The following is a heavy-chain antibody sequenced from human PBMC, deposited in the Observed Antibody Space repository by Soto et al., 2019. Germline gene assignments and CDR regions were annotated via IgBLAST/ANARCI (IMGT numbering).Heavy chain of an antibody. D-gene: IGHD2-21*01. Sequence: QVRLVQSGAAVKKPGSSVKVSCKISGGTFSSYTFTWVRQAPGQGLEWMGGVTPIFGTTNYEQKFQGRVTITADKSTFTVYMEVNSLRPEDTADYYCARVPHIDAMDVWGQGTTVTVSS. CDR3: ARVPHIDAMDV. J-gene: IGHJ6*02. V-gene: IGHV1-69*06. CDR2: VTPIFGTT. CDR1: GGTFSSYT.